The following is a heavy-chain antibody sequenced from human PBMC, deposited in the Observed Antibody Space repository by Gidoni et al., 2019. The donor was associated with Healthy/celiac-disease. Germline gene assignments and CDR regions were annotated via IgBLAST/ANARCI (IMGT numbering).Heavy chain of an antibody. CDR1: GFSLSTSGVG. J-gene: IGHJ4*02. V-gene: IGHV2-5*01. CDR2: IYWNDDK. Sequence: IPLKESGPTLVKPTQTLTITSTFSGFSLSTSGVGVGWIRQPPGKALEWLALIYWNDDKRYSPSLKSRLTITKDTSKNQVVLTMTNMDPVDTATYYCAHDRPRYDILTGYYLHYYFDYWGQGTLVTVSS. CDR3: AHDRPRYDILTGYYLHYYFDY. D-gene: IGHD3-9*01.